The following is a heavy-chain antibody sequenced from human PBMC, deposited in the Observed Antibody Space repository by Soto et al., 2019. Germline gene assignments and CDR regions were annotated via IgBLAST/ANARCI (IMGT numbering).Heavy chain of an antibody. J-gene: IGHJ4*02. Sequence: GASVKVSCKASGGTLSSYTISWVRQAPGQGLEWMGRIIPILGIANYAQKFQGRVTITADKSTSMVYLERSSLRSADTAVFYWAIFPEHSCTSFGYWGQGTLGSLSP. D-gene: IGHD6-6*01. CDR1: GGTLSSYT. CDR2: IIPILGIA. V-gene: IGHV1-69*02. CDR3: AIFPEHSCTSFGY.